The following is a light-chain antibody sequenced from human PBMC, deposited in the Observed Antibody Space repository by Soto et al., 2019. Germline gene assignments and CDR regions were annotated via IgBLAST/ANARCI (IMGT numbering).Light chain of an antibody. Sequence: QPVLTQSSSASASLGSSVKLTCTLSSGHSSYIIAWHQQQPGKAPRYLMKLEGSGSYNKGSGVPDRFSGSSSGADHYLTISHLQSEDEADYYCETWDSNTWVFGGGTKLTVL. CDR1: SGHSSYI. V-gene: IGLV4-60*03. J-gene: IGLJ3*02. CDR3: ETWDSNTWV. CDR2: LEGSGSY.